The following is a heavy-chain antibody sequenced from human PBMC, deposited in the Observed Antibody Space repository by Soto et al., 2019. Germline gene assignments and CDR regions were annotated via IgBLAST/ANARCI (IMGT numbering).Heavy chain of an antibody. CDR3: ARLYCSGGSGYPYYFEH. Sequence: EVQLVESGGGLVQPGGSLELSCAASGFTFSASAMHWVRQASGKGLEWVGRIRSNGRTAYAASMQGRFTISRDDSKKTAYLQLNSLKTDDTAVYYCARLYCSGGSGYPYYFEHWGQGALVTVSA. D-gene: IGHD2-15*01. CDR1: GFTFSASA. J-gene: IGHJ4*02. V-gene: IGHV3-73*02. CDR2: IRSNGRT.